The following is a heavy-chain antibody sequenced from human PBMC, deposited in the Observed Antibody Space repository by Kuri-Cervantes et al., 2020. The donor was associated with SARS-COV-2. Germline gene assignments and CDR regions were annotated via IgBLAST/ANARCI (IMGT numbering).Heavy chain of an antibody. D-gene: IGHD3-3*01. Sequence: GSLRLSCTVSGVSISSADYYWSWIRQPPGKGLEWIGSIYYSGSTYYNPSLKSRVTISVDTSKNQFSLKLSSVTAADTAVYYCARGSRYDFWSGFLFDYWGQGTLVTVSS. CDR3: ARGSRYDFWSGFLFDY. J-gene: IGHJ4*02. CDR1: GVSISSADYY. CDR2: IYYSGST. V-gene: IGHV4-39*07.